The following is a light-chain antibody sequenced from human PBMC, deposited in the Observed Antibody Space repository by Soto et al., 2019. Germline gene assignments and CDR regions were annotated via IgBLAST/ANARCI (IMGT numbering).Light chain of an antibody. CDR1: QSITSNH. CDR3: HQHGTSPPSWT. CDR2: GAS. V-gene: IGKV3-20*01. J-gene: IGKJ1*01. Sequence: ETVLTQSPGTLSLSPGERATLFCRASQSITSNHLAWYQQKPGHAPRLLIYGASSRATGIPDRFSGSGSGTDFTLTISRLEPEDFAVYYCHQHGTSPPSWTFGQGTKVEIK.